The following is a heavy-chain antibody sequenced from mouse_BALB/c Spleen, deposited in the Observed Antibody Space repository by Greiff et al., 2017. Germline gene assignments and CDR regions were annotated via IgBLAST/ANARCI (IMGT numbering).Heavy chain of an antibody. Sequence: QVQLKQSGAELVRPGASVKLSCKASGYTFTSYWINWVKQRPGQGLEWIGNIYPSDSYTNYNQKFKDKATLTVDKSSSTAYMQLSSPTSEDSAVYYCTRKDYDYAMDYWGQGTTVTVSS. CDR1: GYTFTSYW. J-gene: IGHJ4*01. CDR2: IYPSDSYT. D-gene: IGHD1-1*02. CDR3: TRKDYDYAMDY. V-gene: IGHV1-69*02.